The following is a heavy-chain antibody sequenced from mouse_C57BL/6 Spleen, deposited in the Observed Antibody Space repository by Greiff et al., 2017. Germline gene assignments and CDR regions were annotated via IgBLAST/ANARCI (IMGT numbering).Heavy chain of an antibody. Sequence: ESGPGLVKPSQSLSLTCSVTGYSITSGYYWNWIRQFPGNKLEWMGYISYDGSNNYNPSLKNRISITRDTSKNQFFLKLNSVTTEDTATYYGARDETGGGYFDYWGQGTTLTVSS. CDR1: GYSITSGYY. CDR2: ISYDGSN. V-gene: IGHV3-6*01. D-gene: IGHD4-1*01. J-gene: IGHJ2*01. CDR3: ARDETGGGYFDY.